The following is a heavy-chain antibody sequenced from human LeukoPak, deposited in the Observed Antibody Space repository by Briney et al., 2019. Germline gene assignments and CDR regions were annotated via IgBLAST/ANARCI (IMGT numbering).Heavy chain of an antibody. CDR2: MNPNSGNT. Sequence: ASVKVSCKASGFIFTTYDINWVRQATGQGLEWMGWMNPNSGNTGYAQKFQGRVTMTRNTSISTAYMELSSLRSEDTAVYYCARGPNKYDGGNSGSAWFDPWGQGTLVTVSS. CDR1: GFIFTTYD. V-gene: IGHV1-8*01. D-gene: IGHD4-23*01. J-gene: IGHJ5*02. CDR3: ARGPNKYDGGNSGSAWFDP.